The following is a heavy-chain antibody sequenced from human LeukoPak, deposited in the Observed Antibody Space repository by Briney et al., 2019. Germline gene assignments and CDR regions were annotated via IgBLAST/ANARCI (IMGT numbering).Heavy chain of an antibody. CDR3: ARDGCSSTSCYESLTGGPVPYYFDY. D-gene: IGHD2-2*01. CDR1: GGSISSYY. J-gene: IGHJ4*02. V-gene: IGHV4-4*07. Sequence: PSETLPLTCTVSGGSISSYYWSWIRQPAGKGLEWIGRIYTSGSTNYNPSLKSRVTMSVDTSKNQFSLKLSSVTAADTAVYYCARDGCSSTSCYESLTGGPVPYYFDYWGQGTLVTVSS. CDR2: IYTSGST.